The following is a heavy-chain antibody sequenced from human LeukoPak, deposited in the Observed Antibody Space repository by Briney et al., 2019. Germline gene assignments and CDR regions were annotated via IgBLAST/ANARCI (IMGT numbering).Heavy chain of an antibody. J-gene: IGHJ4*02. D-gene: IGHD3-10*01. CDR1: GYTFTGYY. CDR3: ARVRVVRGVIDY. V-gene: IGHV1-2*02. Sequence: ASVKVSCKASGYTFTGYYMHWVRQAPGQGLEWMGWINPNSGGTNYAQKFQGRVTMTRDTSISTAYMELSRLRSDDTAVYYCARVRVVRGVIDYWGQGTLVTVSS. CDR2: INPNSGGT.